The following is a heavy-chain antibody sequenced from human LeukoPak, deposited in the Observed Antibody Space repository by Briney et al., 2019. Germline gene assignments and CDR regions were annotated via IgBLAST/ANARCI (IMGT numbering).Heavy chain of an antibody. J-gene: IGHJ5*02. CDR3: ARATGCSSTSCYNWFDP. CDR1: GGSISSYY. D-gene: IGHD2-2*01. V-gene: IGHV4-4*07. CDR2: IYTSGST. Sequence: SETLSLSCTVSGGSISSYYWSWIRQPAGKGLEWVGRIYTSGSTNYNPSLKSRVTMSVDSSKNQFSLKLSSVTAADTAVYYCARATGCSSTSCYNWFDPWGQGTLVTVSS.